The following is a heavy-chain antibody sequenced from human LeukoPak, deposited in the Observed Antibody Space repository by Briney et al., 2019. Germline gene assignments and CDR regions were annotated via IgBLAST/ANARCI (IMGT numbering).Heavy chain of an antibody. Sequence: SETLSLTCAVSGGSISSGGYSWSWIRQPPGKGLEWIGYIYYSGSTYYNPSLKSRVTISVDTSKNQFSLKLSSVTAADTAVYYCASIAAATNFDYWGQGTLVTVSS. CDR3: ASIAAATNFDY. V-gene: IGHV4-30-4*07. J-gene: IGHJ4*02. D-gene: IGHD6-13*01. CDR2: IYYSGST. CDR1: GGSISSGGYS.